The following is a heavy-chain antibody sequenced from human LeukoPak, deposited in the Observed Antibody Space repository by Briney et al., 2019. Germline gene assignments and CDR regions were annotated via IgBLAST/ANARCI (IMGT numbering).Heavy chain of an antibody. D-gene: IGHD3-10*01. V-gene: IGHV3-21*04. CDR1: GFTFTTYK. Sequence: PGGSLRLSCAASGFTFTTYKMNWVRQAPGKGLEWVSSISGSGTYMYYADSLKGRFTISRDNAKNSLYLQMSSLRVEDTAFYYCAKDSYGGSGSYYLYSFDMWGQGTMVTVSS. J-gene: IGHJ3*02. CDR2: ISGSGTYM. CDR3: AKDSYGGSGSYYLYSFDM.